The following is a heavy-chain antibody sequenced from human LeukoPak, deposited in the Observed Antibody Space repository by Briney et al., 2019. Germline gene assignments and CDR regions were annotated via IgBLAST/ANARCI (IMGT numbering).Heavy chain of an antibody. V-gene: IGHV4-34*01. CDR1: GGSFSGYY. D-gene: IGHD3-10*01. J-gene: IGHJ6*02. CDR3: ARIPAYYYGSGWYYYGMDV. Sequence: PSETLSLTCAVYGGSFSGYYWSWIRQPPGKGLEWIGEINHSGSTYYNPSLKSRVTISVDTSKNQFSLKLSSVTAADTAVYYCARIPAYYYGSGWYYYGMDVWGQGTTVTVSS. CDR2: INHSGST.